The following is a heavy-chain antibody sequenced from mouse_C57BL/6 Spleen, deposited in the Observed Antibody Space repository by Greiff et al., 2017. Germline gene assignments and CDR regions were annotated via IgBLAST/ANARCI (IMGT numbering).Heavy chain of an antibody. J-gene: IGHJ2*01. Sequence: QVQLQQSGAELAKPGASVKLSCKASGYTFTSYWMHWVKQRPGQGLEWIGYINPSSGYTKYNQKFKDKATLTADKSSSTADMQLSSLTYEDSAVYYCASWITTVVARGDYFDYWGQGTTLTVSS. D-gene: IGHD1-1*01. V-gene: IGHV1-7*01. CDR2: INPSSGYT. CDR1: GYTFTSYW. CDR3: ASWITTVVARGDYFDY.